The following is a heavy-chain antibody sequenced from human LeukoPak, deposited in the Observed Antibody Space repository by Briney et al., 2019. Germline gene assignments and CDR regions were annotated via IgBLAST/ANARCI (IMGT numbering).Heavy chain of an antibody. Sequence: SVKVSCKASGGTFSSYAISWVRQAPGQGLELMGGIIPIFGTANYAQKFQGRVTITTDESTSTAYMELSSLRSEDTAVYYCARGIAAAAVFDYWGQGTLVTVSS. D-gene: IGHD6-13*01. CDR1: GGTFSSYA. J-gene: IGHJ4*02. V-gene: IGHV1-69*05. CDR2: IIPIFGTA. CDR3: ARGIAAAAVFDY.